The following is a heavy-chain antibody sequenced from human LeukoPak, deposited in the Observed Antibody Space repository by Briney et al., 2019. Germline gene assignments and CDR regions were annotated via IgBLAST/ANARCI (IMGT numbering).Heavy chain of an antibody. D-gene: IGHD2-15*01. CDR2: IYYSGST. V-gene: IGHV4-39*07. CDR1: GFTFSSSA. J-gene: IGHJ4*02. CDR3: ARDRVVVVVAATGIDY. Sequence: GSLRLSCAASGFTFSSSAMHWVRQPPGKGLEWIGSIYYSGSTYYNPSLKSRVTISVDTSKNQFSLKLSSVTAADTAVYYCARDRVVVVVAATGIDYWGQGTLVTVSS.